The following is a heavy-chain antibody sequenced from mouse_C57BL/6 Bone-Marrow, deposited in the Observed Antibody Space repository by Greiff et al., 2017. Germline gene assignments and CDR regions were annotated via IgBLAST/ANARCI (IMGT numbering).Heavy chain of an antibody. CDR1: GYTFTSSW. J-gene: IGHJ3*01. V-gene: IGHV1-5*01. D-gene: IGHD2-3*01. Sequence: EVQLQQSGTVLARPGASVKMSCKTSGYTFTSSWMHWVKQRPGQGLEWIGAIYPGNSDTSYNQKFKGKAKLTAVTSASTAYMELSSLTNEDSAVYYCTRGGLLLAWFAYWGQGTLVTVSA. CDR2: IYPGNSDT. CDR3: TRGGLLLAWFAY.